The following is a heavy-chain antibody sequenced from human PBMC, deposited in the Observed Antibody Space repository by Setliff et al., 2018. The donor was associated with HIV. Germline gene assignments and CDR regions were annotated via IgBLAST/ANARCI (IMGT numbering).Heavy chain of an antibody. CDR3: ARNTFGSDSERLDS. V-gene: IGHV4-59*12. CDR1: GGSISTYY. CDR2: IYYTGRT. Sequence: LSLTCTVSGGSISTYYWSWIRQAPGRGLEWIGYIYYTGRTNYNPSLKSRVTMSLDSSKKQFSLKLSSVTAADTAVYYCARNTFGSDSERLDSWGQGTLVTVSS. D-gene: IGHD3-3*01. J-gene: IGHJ4*02.